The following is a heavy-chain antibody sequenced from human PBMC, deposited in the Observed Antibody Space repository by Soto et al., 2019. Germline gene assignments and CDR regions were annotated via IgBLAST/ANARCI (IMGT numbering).Heavy chain of an antibody. Sequence: QITLKESGPTLVKPTQTLTLTCTFSGFSLSTTRVGVGWIRQPPGEALEWLVLLYWDDDKLYSPSLKRRLTIPKDTSKNQVVLTLTNMHPVDTATYYCAHSKTSGMRYYFDSWGQGTLVTVSS. V-gene: IGHV2-5*02. CDR1: GFSLSTTRVG. J-gene: IGHJ4*02. CDR3: AHSKTSGMRYYFDS. CDR2: LYWDDDK.